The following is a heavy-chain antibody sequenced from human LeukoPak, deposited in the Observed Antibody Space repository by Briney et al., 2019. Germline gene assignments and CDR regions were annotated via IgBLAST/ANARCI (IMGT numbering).Heavy chain of an antibody. CDR1: GGSISSYY. Sequence: SETLSLTCTVSGGSISSYYWSWIRQPPGKGLEWIGYIYYSGSTNYNPSPKSRVTISVDTSKNQFSLKLSSVTAADTAVYYCARGAMVRGVISYWYFDLWGRGTLVTVSS. CDR2: IYYSGST. CDR3: ARGAMVRGVISYWYFDL. V-gene: IGHV4-59*01. D-gene: IGHD3-10*01. J-gene: IGHJ2*01.